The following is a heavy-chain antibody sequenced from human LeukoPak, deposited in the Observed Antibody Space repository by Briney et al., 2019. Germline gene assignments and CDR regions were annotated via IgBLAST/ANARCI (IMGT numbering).Heavy chain of an antibody. Sequence: GGSLRLSCAASGFTFSSYSMNWVRQAPGKGLEWVSSISSSSSYIYYADSVKGRFTISRDNAKNSLYLQMNSLRAEDTAVYYCAGIAAAGDAFDIWGQGTMVTVPS. CDR3: AGIAAAGDAFDI. J-gene: IGHJ3*02. D-gene: IGHD6-13*01. V-gene: IGHV3-21*01. CDR1: GFTFSSYS. CDR2: ISSSSSYI.